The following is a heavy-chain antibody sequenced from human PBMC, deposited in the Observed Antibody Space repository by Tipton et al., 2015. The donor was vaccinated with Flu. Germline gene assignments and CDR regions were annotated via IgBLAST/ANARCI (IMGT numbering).Heavy chain of an antibody. CDR3: AREGDYYDSSGPISLFYY. V-gene: IGHV4-31*03. J-gene: IGHJ4*02. D-gene: IGHD3-22*01. Sequence: LRLSCTVSGGSIRSGGYYLSWIRQHPGKGLEWIGYIYYSGSTYYNTSLKSRVTISVDTSKNQFSLKLSSVTAADTAVCYCAREGDYYDSSGPISLFYYWGQGTLVTVSS. CDR2: IYYSGST. CDR1: GGSIRSGGYY.